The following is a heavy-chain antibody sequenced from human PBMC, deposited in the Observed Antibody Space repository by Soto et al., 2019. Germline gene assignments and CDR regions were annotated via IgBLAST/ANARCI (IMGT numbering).Heavy chain of an antibody. CDR3: AHAYCSGGSCYFDY. V-gene: IGHV2-5*02. D-gene: IGHD2-15*01. Sequence: QITLKESGPTLVKPTQTLTLTCTFSGLSLSTSGVGVGWIRQPPGKALEWLALIYWDDDKRYSPSLKSRLTITKDTSKNQVVHTMTNMDPVDTATYYCAHAYCSGGSCYFDYWGQGTLVTVSS. CDR2: IYWDDDK. J-gene: IGHJ4*02. CDR1: GLSLSTSGVG.